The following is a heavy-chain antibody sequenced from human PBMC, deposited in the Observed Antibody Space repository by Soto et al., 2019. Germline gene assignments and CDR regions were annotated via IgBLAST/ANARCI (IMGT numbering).Heavy chain of an antibody. CDR1: GASVSDYY. Sequence: PSETLSLTCTVSGASVSDYYWNWIRQPPGKGLEWIGYNHYTGSSNYNPSLKSRVTMSVDTSKNQFSLWMTSVTAADTAVYYCARWGEPAVKAFEIWGQGTMVTVSS. CDR2: NHYTGSS. CDR3: ARWGEPAVKAFEI. D-gene: IGHD2-21*01. V-gene: IGHV4-59*02. J-gene: IGHJ3*02.